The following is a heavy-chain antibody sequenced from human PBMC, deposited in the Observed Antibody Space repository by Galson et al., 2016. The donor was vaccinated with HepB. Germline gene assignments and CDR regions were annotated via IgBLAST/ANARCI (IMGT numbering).Heavy chain of an antibody. CDR1: GASISGSTYY. V-gene: IGHV4-39*02. D-gene: IGHD2-15*01. Sequence: SETLSLTCTVSGASISGSTYYWGWIRQPPGKGLEWIASSYVGGSTYYEPSLRSRVTTSFDTSTNHFSLRLSSVTAADTAVYYFAIPRLPHYYSGLDVWGQGTTVTVSS. CDR3: AIPRLPHYYSGLDV. J-gene: IGHJ6*02. CDR2: SYVGGST.